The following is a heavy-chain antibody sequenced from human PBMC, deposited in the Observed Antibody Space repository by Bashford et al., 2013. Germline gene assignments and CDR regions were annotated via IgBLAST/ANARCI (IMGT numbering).Heavy chain of an antibody. J-gene: IGHJ5*02. V-gene: IGHV1-69*04. CDR1: GGTFSSYA. Sequence: SVKVSCKASGGTFSSYAISWVRQAPGQGLEWMGRIIPILGIANYAQKFQGRVTITADKSTSTAYMELSSLRSEDTAVYYCARDFGDMVRGPTQLNNEPNWFDPWGQGTLVTVSS. CDR2: IIPILGIA. CDR3: ARDFGDMVRGPTQLNNEPNWFDP. D-gene: IGHD3-10*01.